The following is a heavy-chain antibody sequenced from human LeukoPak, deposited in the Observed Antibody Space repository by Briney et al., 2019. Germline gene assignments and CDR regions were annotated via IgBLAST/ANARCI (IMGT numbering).Heavy chain of an antibody. Sequence: PSETLSLTCSVSGGSITSSSYYWGWIRQPPEKGLEWIGSIYYTGGTYYSPSLKSRVTTSVDTSKNQFSLKLTSVTAADTAVYYCARRSTYSGSYSDPWGQGTLVTVSS. CDR1: GGSITSSSYY. CDR3: ARRSTYSGSYSDP. D-gene: IGHD1-26*01. J-gene: IGHJ5*02. V-gene: IGHV4-39*01. CDR2: IYYTGGT.